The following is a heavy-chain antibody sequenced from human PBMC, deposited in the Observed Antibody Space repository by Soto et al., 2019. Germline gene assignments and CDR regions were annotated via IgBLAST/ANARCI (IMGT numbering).Heavy chain of an antibody. V-gene: IGHV1-69*04. CDR3: ARDRRAFGYSYAPFDY. J-gene: IGHJ4*02. Sequence: GASVKVSCKASGGTFSSYTISWVRQAPGQGLEWMGRIIPILGIANYAQKFQGRVTITADKSTSTAYMELSSLRSEDTAVYYCARDRRAFGYSYAPFDYWGQGTLVTVSS. CDR2: IIPILGIA. CDR1: GGTFSSYT. D-gene: IGHD5-18*01.